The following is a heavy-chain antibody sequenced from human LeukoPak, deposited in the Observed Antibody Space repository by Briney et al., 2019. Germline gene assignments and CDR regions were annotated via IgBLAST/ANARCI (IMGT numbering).Heavy chain of an antibody. CDR2: IRSNSDGGTI. J-gene: IGHJ4*02. D-gene: IGHD4-17*01. CDR1: GFTFSDAW. CDR3: ARDADGDYVYDY. Sequence: GGSLRLSCATSGFTFSDAWMNWVRQAPGKGLEWVGRIRSNSDGGTIDYAAPVKGRFTLSRDDSKTTLYLQMNSLQTEDTAVYYCARDADGDYVYDYWGQGTLVTVSS. V-gene: IGHV3-15*07.